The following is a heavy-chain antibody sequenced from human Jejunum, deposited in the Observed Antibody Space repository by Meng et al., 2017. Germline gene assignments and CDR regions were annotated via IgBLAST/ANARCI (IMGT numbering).Heavy chain of an antibody. CDR1: GYSFPTFA. J-gene: IGHJ4*02. Sequence: SVNVSRQPSGYSFPTFAFRWVRQAPGQGLAWVGWISAYNGNTNSAQKFQGRVTLTTDTSTNTAYMELRSLRSDDTAVYYCARTTYAYCSGCSCDSLFDYWGQGTLVTVSS. CDR2: ISAYNGNT. V-gene: IGHV1-18*01. CDR3: ARTTYAYCSGCSCDSLFDY. D-gene: IGHD2-15*01.